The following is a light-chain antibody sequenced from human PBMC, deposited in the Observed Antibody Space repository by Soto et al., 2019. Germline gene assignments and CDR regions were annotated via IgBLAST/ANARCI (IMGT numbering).Light chain of an antibody. CDR2: AAS. J-gene: IGKJ5*01. Sequence: IQMTQSPSSVSASVGDRFTISCQASQGISRSLAWYQQKPGKAPKLLIYAASSLQSGVPSRFSGSGSGTDFTLTISSLQPEDFATYYCQQSYSTLITFGQGTRMEL. V-gene: IGKV1-39*01. CDR1: QGISRS. CDR3: QQSYSTLIT.